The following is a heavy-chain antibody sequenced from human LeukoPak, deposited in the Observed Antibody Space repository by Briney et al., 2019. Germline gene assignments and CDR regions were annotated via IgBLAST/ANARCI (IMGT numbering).Heavy chain of an antibody. J-gene: IGHJ4*02. D-gene: IGHD2-21*01. Sequence: GGSLRLSCAAPGLTFSRYSMNWVRQAPGKGLEWVSSISSGSSYIYYADSVKGRFTISRDNAKNSLYLQMNSLRAEDTAVYYCARALVRSPHYFDYWGQGTLVTVSS. CDR2: ISSGSSYI. CDR1: GLTFSRYS. V-gene: IGHV3-21*01. CDR3: ARALVRSPHYFDY.